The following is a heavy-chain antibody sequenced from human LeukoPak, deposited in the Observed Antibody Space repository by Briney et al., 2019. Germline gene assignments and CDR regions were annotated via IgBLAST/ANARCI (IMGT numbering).Heavy chain of an antibody. CDR2: IYSGGST. CDR1: GFTVSSNY. J-gene: IGHJ6*02. CDR3: AKGRGGLYGIDG. Sequence: GGSLRLSCAASGFTVSSNYMSWVRQAPGKGLEWVSVIYSGGSTYYADSVKGRFTISRDNSKNTLYLQMDSLGAEDTAVYYCAKGRGGLYGIDGRGQGTTVTVSS. D-gene: IGHD3-16*01. V-gene: IGHV3-53*01.